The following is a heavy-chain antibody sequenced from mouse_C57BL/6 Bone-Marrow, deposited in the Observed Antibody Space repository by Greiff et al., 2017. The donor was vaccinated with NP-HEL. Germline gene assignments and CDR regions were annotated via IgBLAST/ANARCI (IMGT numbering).Heavy chain of an antibody. CDR3: TVWGNQFSYYAMDY. Sequence: DVQLQESGAELVRPGASVKLSCTASGFNIKDDYMHWVKQRPEQGLEWIGWIDPENGDTEYASKFQGKATITADTSSNTAYLQLSSLTSEDTAVYYCTVWGNQFSYYAMDYWGQGTSVTVSS. CDR2: IDPENGDT. D-gene: IGHD2-1*01. J-gene: IGHJ4*01. V-gene: IGHV14-4*01. CDR1: GFNIKDDY.